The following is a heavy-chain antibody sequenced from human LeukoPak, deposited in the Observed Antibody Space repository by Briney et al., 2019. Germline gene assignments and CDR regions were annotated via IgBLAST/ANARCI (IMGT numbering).Heavy chain of an antibody. CDR3: AKDAGWENTFDY. V-gene: IGHV3-9*01. D-gene: IGHD1-26*01. J-gene: IGHJ4*02. Sequence: GRSLRLSCAASGFTFDDYAMHWVRQAPGKGLEWVSGISWNSGSIGYADSVKGRFTISRDNAKNSLYLQMNSLRAEDTALYCCAKDAGWENTFDYWGQGTLVTVSS. CDR1: GFTFDDYA. CDR2: ISWNSGSI.